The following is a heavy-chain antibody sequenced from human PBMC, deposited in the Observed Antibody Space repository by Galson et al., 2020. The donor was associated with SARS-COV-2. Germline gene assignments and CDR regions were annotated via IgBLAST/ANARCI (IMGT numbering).Heavy chain of an antibody. CDR2: ISYDGSNK. J-gene: IGHJ3*02. V-gene: IGHV3-30*18. D-gene: IGHD2-15*01. Sequence: RGSLRLSCAASGFTFSSYGMHWVRQAPGKGLEWVAVISYDGSNKYYADSVKGRFTISRDNSKNTLYLQMNSLRAEDTAVYYCAKGQDIVVVVAATPDEGDAFDIWGQGTMVTVSS. CDR3: AKGQDIVVVVAATPDEGDAFDI. CDR1: GFTFSSYG.